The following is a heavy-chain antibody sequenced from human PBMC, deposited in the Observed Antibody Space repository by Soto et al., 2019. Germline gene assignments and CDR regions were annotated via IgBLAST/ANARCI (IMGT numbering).Heavy chain of an antibody. Sequence: GASVKVSCKASGYTFTSYGISWVRQAPGQGLEWMGWISAYNGNTNYAQKLQGRVTMTTDTSTSTAYMELRSLRSDDTAVYYCARAALPLGGTTIWYLELWGRGTLVTVSS. J-gene: IGHJ2*01. CDR1: GYTFTSYG. CDR3: ARAALPLGGTTIWYLEL. CDR2: ISAYNGNT. D-gene: IGHD1-26*01. V-gene: IGHV1-18*01.